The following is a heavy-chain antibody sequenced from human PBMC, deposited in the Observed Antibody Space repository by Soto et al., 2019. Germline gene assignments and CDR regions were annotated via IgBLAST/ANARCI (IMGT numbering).Heavy chain of an antibody. CDR1: GFTFSSYA. Sequence: GGSLRLSCAASGFTFSSYAMSWVRQAPGKGLEWVSAISGSGGSTYYADSVKGRFTISRDNSKNTLYLQMNSLRAEDTAVYYCAKDLPVPYCSGGSCYFDYWGQGTLVTVSS. V-gene: IGHV3-23*01. D-gene: IGHD2-15*01. J-gene: IGHJ4*02. CDR3: AKDLPVPYCSGGSCYFDY. CDR2: ISGSGGST.